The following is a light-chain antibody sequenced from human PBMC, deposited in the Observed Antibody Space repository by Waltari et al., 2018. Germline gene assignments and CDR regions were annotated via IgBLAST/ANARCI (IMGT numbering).Light chain of an antibody. CDR3: SSFTSSSTWV. Sequence: QSALPQPASVSGSPGQSITISCTGTTSDLRGYNYVPWYPQHPGKAPKLMIYDVSSRPSGVSNRFSGSKSGNTASLTISGLQAEDEADYYCSSFTSSSTWVFGGGTKLTVL. CDR1: TSDLRGYNY. J-gene: IGLJ3*02. CDR2: DVS. V-gene: IGLV2-14*01.